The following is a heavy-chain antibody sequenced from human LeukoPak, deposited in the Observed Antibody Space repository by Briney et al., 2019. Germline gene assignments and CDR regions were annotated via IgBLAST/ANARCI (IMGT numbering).Heavy chain of an antibody. V-gene: IGHV3-21*01. CDR2: INHSSSFI. Sequence: PGGSLSLSCVASQFTFSSYNMTGVRQAPGTGRKWRSAINHSSSFITYTDSGQGRFTFSSDYAKHSVYLQTSSLRAEDTAVYYCARDKARTSAGRCYLPDDWGQGTLVSVSS. J-gene: IGHJ4*02. CDR3: ARDKARTSAGRCYLPDD. D-gene: IGHD2-15*01. CDR1: QFTFSSYN.